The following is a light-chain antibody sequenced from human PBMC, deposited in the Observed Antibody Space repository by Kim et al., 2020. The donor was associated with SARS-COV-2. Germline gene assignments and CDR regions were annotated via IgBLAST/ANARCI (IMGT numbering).Light chain of an antibody. V-gene: IGKV3-11*01. Sequence: EIVLTQSPATLSLSPGERATLSCRASQSVSSLAWYQQKPGQAPRLLIYDTSNRATGIPARFSGSGSGTDFTLTISSLEPEDFAVYYCQQRSNWPPGFGGGTKVEI. J-gene: IGKJ4*01. CDR1: QSVSS. CDR3: QQRSNWPPG. CDR2: DTS.